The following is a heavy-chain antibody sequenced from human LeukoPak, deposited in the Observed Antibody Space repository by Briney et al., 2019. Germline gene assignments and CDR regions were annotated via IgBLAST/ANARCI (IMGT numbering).Heavy chain of an antibody. J-gene: IGHJ1*01. Sequence: PGGSLRLSCAASGFTFSDYYMSWIRQAPGKGLEWVSYISSSGSTIYYADSVKGRFTISRDNSKNTLYLQMNSLRAEDTAVYYCARPYDSSGYEGWYFQHWGQGTLVTVSS. D-gene: IGHD3-22*01. CDR3: ARPYDSSGYEGWYFQH. CDR1: GFTFSDYY. CDR2: ISSSGSTI. V-gene: IGHV3-11*04.